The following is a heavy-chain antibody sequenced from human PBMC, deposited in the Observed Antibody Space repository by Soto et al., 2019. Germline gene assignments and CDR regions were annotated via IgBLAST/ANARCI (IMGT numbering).Heavy chain of an antibody. D-gene: IGHD3-3*02. CDR3: AYIRG. CDR2: IRRKSDNYAT. V-gene: IGHV3-73*02. Sequence: EVQLVESGGGLVQPGGSLKLPCPASGFTFSDLAGDWGRQAPGKGREWVGRIRRKSDNYATTYGESVKGRYTISRDDSKNTAYLQMNNLRTEDTAVYYCAYIRGWGQGTLVTVSS. CDR1: GFTFSDLA. J-gene: IGHJ4*02.